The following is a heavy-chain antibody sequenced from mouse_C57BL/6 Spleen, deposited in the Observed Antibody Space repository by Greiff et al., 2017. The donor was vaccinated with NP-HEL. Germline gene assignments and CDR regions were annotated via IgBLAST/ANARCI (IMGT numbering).Heavy chain of an antibody. J-gene: IGHJ3*01. CDR2: IDPSDSYT. CDR1: GYTFTSYW. Sequence: QVQLQQPGAELVMPGASVKLSCKASGYTFTSYWMHWVKQRPGQGLEWIGEIDPSDSYTNYNQKFKGKSTLTVDKSSSTAYMQLSSLTSEDSAVYYCGRPSGTWFAYWGQGTLVTVSA. CDR3: GRPSGTWFAY. V-gene: IGHV1-69*01. D-gene: IGHD3-1*01.